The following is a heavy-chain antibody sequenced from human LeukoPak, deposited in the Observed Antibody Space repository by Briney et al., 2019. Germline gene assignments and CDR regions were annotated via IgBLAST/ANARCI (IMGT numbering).Heavy chain of an antibody. CDR2: ITRSGAAK. V-gene: IGHV3-23*01. Sequence: GGSLRLSCAASGFTFSTFAMSWGRQAPGKGLEWVSTITRSGAAKYYADSVKGRFTISRDNSKNTLYMQMDSLSAEDTALYYCAKDHPSCGGRDCLLFDNWGQGTLVTVSS. CDR3: AKDHPSCGGRDCLLFDN. CDR1: GFTFSTFA. J-gene: IGHJ4*02. D-gene: IGHD2-21*01.